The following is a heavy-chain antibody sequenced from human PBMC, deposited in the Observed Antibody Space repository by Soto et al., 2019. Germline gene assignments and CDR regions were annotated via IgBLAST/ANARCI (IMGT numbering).Heavy chain of an antibody. CDR3: ARDPLYYYDSSGYYEKPWFDP. Sequence: QVQLVQSGAEVKKPGSSVKVSCKASGGTFSSDTISWVRQAPGQGLAWMGRIIPILGIANYAQKFQGRGTITADKSTSTAYMELSSLRSEDTAVYYCARDPLYYYDSSGYYEKPWFDPCGQGTLFTVSS. V-gene: IGHV1-69*08. D-gene: IGHD3-22*01. J-gene: IGHJ5*02. CDR1: GGTFSSDT. CDR2: IIPILGIA.